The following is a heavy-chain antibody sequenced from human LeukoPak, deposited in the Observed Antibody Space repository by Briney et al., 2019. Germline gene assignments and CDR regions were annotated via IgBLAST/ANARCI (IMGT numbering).Heavy chain of an antibody. Sequence: GGSLRLSCVGSGFTFNDYWIHWVRQAPGKGLVWISAIKTDGSAMQYADSVKGRFAISRDNAKNTVYLQMNSLRDEDTAVYYCVRDRTVSTILDYWGQGTLVTVSS. CDR1: GFTFNDYW. CDR2: IKTDGSAM. J-gene: IGHJ4*02. CDR3: VRDRTVSTILDY. D-gene: IGHD5/OR15-5a*01. V-gene: IGHV3-74*03.